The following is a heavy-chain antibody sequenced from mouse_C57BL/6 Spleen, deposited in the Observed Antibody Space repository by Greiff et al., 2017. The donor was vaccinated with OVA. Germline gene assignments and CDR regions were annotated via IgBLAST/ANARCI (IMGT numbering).Heavy chain of an antibody. J-gene: IGHJ1*03. CDR2: INPGSGGT. D-gene: IGHD1-1*01. V-gene: IGHV1-54*01. Sequence: QVQLQQSGAELVRPGTSVKVSCKASGYAFTNYLIEWVKQRPGQGLEWIGVINPGSGGTKYNENVKGKATLTADKSSSTAYMQLSSLTSEDSAVYFCARRIYYGSSHWYFDVWGTGTTVTVSS. CDR1: GYAFTNYL. CDR3: ARRIYYGSSHWYFDV.